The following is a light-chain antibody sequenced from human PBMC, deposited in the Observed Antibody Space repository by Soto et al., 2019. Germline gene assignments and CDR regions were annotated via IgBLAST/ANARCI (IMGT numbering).Light chain of an antibody. CDR2: DAS. Sequence: EIVLTQSPATLSLSPGKRATLSCRASQSVSSYLVWYQQKPGQAPRLLIYDASNRATGIPARFSGSGSGTDFPLTISSLEAEDFAVYYCQQRSNWPLTFGGGTKVEIK. CDR1: QSVSSY. V-gene: IGKV3-11*01. J-gene: IGKJ4*01. CDR3: QQRSNWPLT.